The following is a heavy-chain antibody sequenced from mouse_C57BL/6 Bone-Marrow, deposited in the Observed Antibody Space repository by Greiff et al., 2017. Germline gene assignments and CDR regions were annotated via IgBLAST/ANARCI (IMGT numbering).Heavy chain of an antibody. V-gene: IGHV1-64*01. CDR1: GYTFTSYW. D-gene: IGHD1-1*01. CDR2: IHPNSGST. J-gene: IGHJ2*01. CDR3: ARLEGYYYGSNPRRY. Sequence: VQLQQPGAELVKPGASVKLSCKASGYTFTSYWMHWVKQRPGQGLEWIGMIHPNSGSTNYNEKFKSKATLTVDKSSSTAYMQLSSLTSEDSAVXYCARLEGYYYGSNPRRYWGQGTTLTVSS.